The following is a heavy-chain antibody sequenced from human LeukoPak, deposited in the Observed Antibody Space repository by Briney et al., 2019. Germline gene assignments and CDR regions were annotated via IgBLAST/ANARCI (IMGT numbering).Heavy chain of an antibody. CDR2: ISGSGGST. V-gene: IGHV3-23*01. CDR3: AKDYEWLPFDY. J-gene: IGHJ4*02. CDR1: GFTFDDYA. Sequence: GGSLRLSCAASGFTFDDYAMHWVRQAPGKGLEWVSAISGSGGSTYYADSVKGRFTISRDNSKNTLYLQMNSLRAEDTAVYYCAKDYEWLPFDYWGQGTLVTVSS. D-gene: IGHD5-18*01.